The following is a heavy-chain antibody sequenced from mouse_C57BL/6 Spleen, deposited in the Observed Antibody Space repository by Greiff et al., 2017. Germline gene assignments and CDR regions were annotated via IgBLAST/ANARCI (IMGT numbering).Heavy chain of an antibody. J-gene: IGHJ2*01. CDR3: ARGGGLRRPFDY. D-gene: IGHD2-4*01. CDR1: GYSITSGYY. CDR2: ISYDGSN. V-gene: IGHV3-6*01. Sequence: EVQLQESGPGLVKPSQSLSLTCSVTGYSITSGYYWNWIRQFPGNKLEWMGYISYDGSNNYNPSLKNRISITRDTSKNQFFLKLNSVTTEDTATYYCARGGGLRRPFDYWGQGTTLTVSS.